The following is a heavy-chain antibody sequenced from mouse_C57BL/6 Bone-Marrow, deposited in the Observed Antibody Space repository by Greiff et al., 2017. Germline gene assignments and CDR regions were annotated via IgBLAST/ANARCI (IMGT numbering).Heavy chain of an antibody. CDR3: TRAYYDYWFAY. CDR2: ISIGGDYI. V-gene: IGHV5-9-1*02. CDR1: GFTFSSYA. D-gene: IGHD2-4*01. J-gene: IGHJ3*01. Sequence: EVKVEESGEGLVKPGGSLPLSCEASGFTFSSYAMSWVRQTPEKRLEWVAYISIGGDYIYYADTVKGRFTISRDNARNNLYLQMSSLKSEDTAMYDCTRAYYDYWFAYWGQGTLVTVSA.